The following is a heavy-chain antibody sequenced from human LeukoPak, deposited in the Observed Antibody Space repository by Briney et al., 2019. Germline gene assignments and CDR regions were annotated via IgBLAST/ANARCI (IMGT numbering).Heavy chain of an antibody. CDR2: ISSSSSYI. V-gene: IGHV3-21*01. CDR1: GFTFSSYS. D-gene: IGHD3-3*01. Sequence: GGSLRLSCAASGFTFSSYSMNWVRQAPGKGLEWVSSISSSSSYIYYADSVKGRFTISRDNAKNSLYLQMNSLRAEGTAVYYCARREPRFWRGWYCLPYLWGQGTLVTVSS. J-gene: IGHJ5*02. CDR3: ARREPRFWRGWYCLPYL.